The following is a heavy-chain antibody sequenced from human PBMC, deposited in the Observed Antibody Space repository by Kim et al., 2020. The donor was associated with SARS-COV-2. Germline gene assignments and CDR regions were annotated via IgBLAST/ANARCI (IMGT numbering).Heavy chain of an antibody. CDR2: ISNIGST. V-gene: IGHV4-59*01. J-gene: IGHJ3*02. CDR3: ARDALNGAFDI. CDR1: GGSISTSH. Sequence: SETLSLTCTVSGGSISTSHWSWIRQAPGKGLEWIACISNIGSTNYNPSLKSRVTMSVDTSKNQFSLKLSSVTAADTAVYYCARDALNGAFDIWGQGT. D-gene: IGHD2-8*01.